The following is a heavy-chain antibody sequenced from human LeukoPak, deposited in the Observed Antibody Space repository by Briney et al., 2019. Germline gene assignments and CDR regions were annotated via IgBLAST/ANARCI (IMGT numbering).Heavy chain of an antibody. J-gene: IGHJ5*02. Sequence: SETLSLTCTVSGGSISTSNYYWGWIRQPPGKGLEWIGNIFYSGSTYYSPSLKSRVTISLDTSRNQFSLKLSSVTAADTAVYYCARPIRITMVRGVRNWFDPWGQGTLVTVSS. V-gene: IGHV4-39*07. D-gene: IGHD3-10*01. CDR3: ARPIRITMVRGVRNWFDP. CDR2: IFYSGST. CDR1: GGSISTSNYY.